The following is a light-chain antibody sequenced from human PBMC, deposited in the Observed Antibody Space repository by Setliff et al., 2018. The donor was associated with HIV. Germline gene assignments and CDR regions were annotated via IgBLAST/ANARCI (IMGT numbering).Light chain of an antibody. J-gene: IGLJ1*01. CDR2: GNN. CDR1: SSNIGAHYD. V-gene: IGLV1-40*01. Sequence: QSVLTQPPSVSGAPGQRVTISCTGSSSNIGAHYDVHWYQQLPGTAPKLLIYGNNNWPSGVPDRFSGSKSGTSASLAITGLEAEDEAVYYCQSYDSSLSGYVFGTGTKVTVL. CDR3: QSYDSSLSGYV.